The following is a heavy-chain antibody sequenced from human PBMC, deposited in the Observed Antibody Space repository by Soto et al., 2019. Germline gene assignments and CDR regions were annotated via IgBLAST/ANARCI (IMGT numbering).Heavy chain of an antibody. Sequence: ASVKVSCKASGYTFTSYAMHWVRQAPGQRLEWMGWINPGNGNTKYSQKFQGRVTITRDNSKSIVYLQMNSLRSEDTAVYYCAKDPRTAGKLFLRRFDPWGKGTLVTVSS. D-gene: IGHD3-3*01. CDR3: AKDPRTAGKLFLRRFDP. J-gene: IGHJ5*02. V-gene: IGHV1-3*01. CDR1: GYTFTSYA. CDR2: INPGNGNT.